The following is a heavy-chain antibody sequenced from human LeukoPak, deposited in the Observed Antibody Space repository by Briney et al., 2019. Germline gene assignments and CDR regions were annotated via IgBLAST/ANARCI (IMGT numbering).Heavy chain of an antibody. J-gene: IGHJ4*02. CDR2: ISYDGSNK. CDR1: GFTFSSYA. V-gene: IGHV3-30-3*01. Sequence: GGSLRLSCAASGFTFSSYAMHWVRQAPGKGLEWVAVISYDGSNKYYADSVKGRFTISRDNSKNTLYLQMNSLRVEDTAVYYCARDSSAEGEYDSSGYYGYFDYWGQGTLVTVSS. D-gene: IGHD3-22*01. CDR3: ARDSSAEGEYDSSGYYGYFDY.